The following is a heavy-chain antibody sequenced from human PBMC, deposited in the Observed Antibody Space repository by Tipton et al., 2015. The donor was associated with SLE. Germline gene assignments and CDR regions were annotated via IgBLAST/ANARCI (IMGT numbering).Heavy chain of an antibody. CDR1: GFTFTDHA. V-gene: IGHV3-23*01. J-gene: IGHJ4*02. Sequence: SLRLSCAASGFTFTDHAMSWVRQAPGKGLEWVSSISGGGGSTYYAQSFKGRFTISRDNSQNTLYLQMNSLGVEDTALYYCAKDRYCGGGTCLRSYFDYWGQGALVTVSS. CDR2: ISGGGGST. CDR3: AKDRYCGGGTCLRSYFDY. D-gene: IGHD2-21*01.